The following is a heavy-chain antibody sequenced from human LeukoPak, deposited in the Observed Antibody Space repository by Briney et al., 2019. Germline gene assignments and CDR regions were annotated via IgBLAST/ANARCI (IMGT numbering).Heavy chain of an antibody. V-gene: IGHV4-31*03. D-gene: IGHD2-15*01. Sequence: PSQTLSLTCTVSGGSISSGGYYWSWIRQHPGKGLEWIGYIYYSGSTYYNPSLKSRVTISVDTSQNQFSLKLSSVPAADTAVYYCARDFWRVVAATGEYYYSGMDVWGQGTTVTVSS. CDR2: IYYSGST. J-gene: IGHJ6*02. CDR1: GGSISSGGYY. CDR3: ARDFWRVVAATGEYYYSGMDV.